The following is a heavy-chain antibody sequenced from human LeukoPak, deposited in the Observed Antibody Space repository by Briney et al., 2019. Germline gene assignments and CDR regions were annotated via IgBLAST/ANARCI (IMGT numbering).Heavy chain of an antibody. J-gene: IGHJ4*02. V-gene: IGHV1-18*01. Sequence: ASVTVSSMHSRYTFTIYGISWVRPRPGQGLEWMGRINAYNGNTNYVQKLQGRVTLTTDTTTSTAYMELRSLRSDDTAVYYCARDPLRYSSSWPVDYWGQGTLVTVSS. CDR3: ARDPLRYSSSWPVDY. CDR1: RYTFTIYG. CDR2: INAYNGNT. D-gene: IGHD6-13*01.